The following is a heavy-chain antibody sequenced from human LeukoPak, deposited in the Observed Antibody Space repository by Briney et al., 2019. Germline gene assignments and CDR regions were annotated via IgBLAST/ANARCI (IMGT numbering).Heavy chain of an antibody. CDR3: ARGRPHGNDY. CDR1: GFTFSSYW. V-gene: IGHV3-74*01. D-gene: IGHD4-23*01. Sequence: GGFLRLSCAASGFTFSSYWMNWVRQAPGKGLVWVSRIASDGSSTTYADSVKGRFSISRDNAKNTLYLQTNSLRVEDTAVYYCARGRPHGNDYWGQGTLVTVSS. CDR2: IASDGSST. J-gene: IGHJ4*02.